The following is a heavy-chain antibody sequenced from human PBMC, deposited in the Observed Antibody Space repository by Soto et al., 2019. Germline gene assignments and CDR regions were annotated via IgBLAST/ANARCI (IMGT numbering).Heavy chain of an antibody. Sequence: QVQLVQSGAEVKKPGSSVKVSCKASGGTFSSYAISWVRQAPGQGLEWMGGIIPIPGTANYAQKFQGRVTITADESTSTAYMELSSLRSEDTAVYYCARSQGSSTSLEIYYYYYYGMDVGGQGTTITVSS. CDR2: IIPIPGTA. J-gene: IGHJ6*02. V-gene: IGHV1-69*01. CDR1: GGTFSSYA. CDR3: ARSQGSSTSLEIYYYYYYGMDV. D-gene: IGHD2-2*01.